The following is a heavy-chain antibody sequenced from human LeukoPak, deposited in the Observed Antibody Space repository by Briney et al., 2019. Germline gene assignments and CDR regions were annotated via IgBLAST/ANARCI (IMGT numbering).Heavy chain of an antibody. J-gene: IGHJ6*02. Sequence: GGSLRLSCAASGFTFSSFGMHWVHQAPGKGLEGVAFIRYDGSNKSYADSVKGRFTISRDISKNTLYLQMHSLRAEDTAVYYCASSGVYGSGSYPLYYYYYYGMDVWGQGTTVTVSS. CDR3: ASSGVYGSGSYPLYYYYYYGMDV. CDR1: GFTFSSFG. CDR2: IRYDGSNK. D-gene: IGHD3-10*01. V-gene: IGHV3-30*02.